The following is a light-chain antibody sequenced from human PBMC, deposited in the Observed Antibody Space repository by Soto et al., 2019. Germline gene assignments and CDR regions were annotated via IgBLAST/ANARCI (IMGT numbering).Light chain of an antibody. Sequence: IPLTQSPSSLSASVGDRVTLTCRASQDINKFLAWFQQTPGKAPKLLVYSASTLHSGVPSRFSGSGSGTDFAITISSLQPEDFVTYYCQQLKTYPYTFGQGTRLDIK. CDR2: SAS. V-gene: IGKV1-9*01. CDR3: QQLKTYPYT. CDR1: QDINKF. J-gene: IGKJ2*01.